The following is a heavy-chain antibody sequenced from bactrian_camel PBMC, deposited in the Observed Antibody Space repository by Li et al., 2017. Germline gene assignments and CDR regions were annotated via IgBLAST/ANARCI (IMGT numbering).Heavy chain of an antibody. Sequence: HVQLVESGGGLVQPGGSLRLSCAASGFTFSSYPMVWVRQAPGKGLEWLSGINEPGAHTYYADSVKGRFTISRDNAKNTLYPQLNSLRSEDTAVYYCTVPAKGLWGPGTQVTVS. CDR1: GFTFSSYP. J-gene: IGHJ4*01. V-gene: IGHV3S1*01. CDR2: INEPGAHT. CDR3: TVPAKGL.